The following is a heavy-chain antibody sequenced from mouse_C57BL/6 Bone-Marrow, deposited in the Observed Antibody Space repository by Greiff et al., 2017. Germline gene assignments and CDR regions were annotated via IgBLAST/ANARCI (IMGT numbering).Heavy chain of an antibody. J-gene: IGHJ1*03. V-gene: IGHV10-1*01. CDR1: GFSFNTYA. CDR2: IRSKSNNYAT. Sequence: GGGLVQPKGSLKLSCAAPGFSFNTYAMNWVRQAPGKGLEWVARIRSKSNNYATYYADSVKDRFTISRDDSESMLYLQMNNLKTEDTAMYYCVAFYWYFDVWGTGTTVTVSS. CDR3: VAFYWYFDV.